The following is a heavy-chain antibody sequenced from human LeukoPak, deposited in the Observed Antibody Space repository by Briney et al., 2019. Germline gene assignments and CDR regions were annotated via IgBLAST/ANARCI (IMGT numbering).Heavy chain of an antibody. Sequence: PSETLSLTCTVSGGSINNYYWSWIRQPPGKGLEWIGYIHYSGSTNYNPSLKSRVTISVDTSKNQFSLKLSSVTAADTAVYYCARRLGRKFGERFYYYHYMDVWGKGTTVTISS. CDR1: GGSINNYY. CDR3: ARRLGRKFGERFYYYHYMDV. D-gene: IGHD3-10*01. J-gene: IGHJ6*03. V-gene: IGHV4-59*12. CDR2: IHYSGST.